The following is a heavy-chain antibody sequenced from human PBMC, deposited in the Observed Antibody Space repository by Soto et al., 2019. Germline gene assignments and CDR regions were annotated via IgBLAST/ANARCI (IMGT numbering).Heavy chain of an antibody. Sequence: ASVKVSCKVSGYTLTELSMHWVRQAPGKGLEWMGGFDPEDGETIYAQKFQGRVTMTEDTSTDTAYMELSSLRSEDTAVDYWATHIPNYYDRRWYYYFDYWGQGTLVTVSS. CDR3: ATHIPNYYDRRWYYYFDY. D-gene: IGHD3-22*01. CDR1: GYTLTELS. J-gene: IGHJ4*02. V-gene: IGHV1-24*01. CDR2: FDPEDGET.